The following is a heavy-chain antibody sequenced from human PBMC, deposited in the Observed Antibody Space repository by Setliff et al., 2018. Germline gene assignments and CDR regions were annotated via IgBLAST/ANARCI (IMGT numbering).Heavy chain of an antibody. Sequence: VGSLRLSCAASTFIFSKYAVTWVRQAPGKGLQWVASIGASGHNTRYADFVKGRFTISRDNAKNSLYLQMNSLRAEDTAVYYCARDVYDFRTGLADPWGQGTLVTVSS. CDR2: IGASGHNT. J-gene: IGHJ5*02. CDR3: ARDVYDFRTGLADP. D-gene: IGHD3-3*01. CDR1: TFIFSKYA. V-gene: IGHV3-21*01.